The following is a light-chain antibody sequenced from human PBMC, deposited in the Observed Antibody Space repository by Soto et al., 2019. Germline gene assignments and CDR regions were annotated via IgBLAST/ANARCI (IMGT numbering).Light chain of an antibody. CDR2: GAS. Sequence: EIVMTQSPATLSVSPGERATLSCRASQSVSNNLAWYQHKPGQTPWLLIYGASTRATGIPVRFSGSVSGTEFPLTISSLQSEDFAGYYCQQYNNWPPVTCGQGTKLEIK. V-gene: IGKV3-15*01. CDR3: QQYNNWPPVT. J-gene: IGKJ2*01. CDR1: QSVSNN.